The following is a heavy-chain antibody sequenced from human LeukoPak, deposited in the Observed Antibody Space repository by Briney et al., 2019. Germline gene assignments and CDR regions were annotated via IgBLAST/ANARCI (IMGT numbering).Heavy chain of an antibody. Sequence: SETLSLTCAVYGGSFSGYYWSWIRQPPGKGLEWIGEINHSGSTNHNPSLKSRVTISVDTSKNQFSLKLSSVTAADTAVYYCARGRSPVVVPAARPGYNWFDPWGQGTLVTVSS. V-gene: IGHV4-34*01. CDR3: ARGRSPVVVPAARPGYNWFDP. CDR2: INHSGST. J-gene: IGHJ5*02. CDR1: GGSFSGYY. D-gene: IGHD2-2*01.